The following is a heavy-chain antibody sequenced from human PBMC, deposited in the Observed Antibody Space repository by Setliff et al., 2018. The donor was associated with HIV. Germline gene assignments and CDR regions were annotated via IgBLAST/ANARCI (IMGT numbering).Heavy chain of an antibody. CDR1: GDSIGSSSYY. V-gene: IGHV4-39*01. CDR2: IYYSGST. J-gene: IGHJ4*02. Sequence: PSETLSLTCTVSGDSIGSSSYYWVWIRQPPGKGLEWIGNIYYSGSTYYNPSLKTRVTISVDGSKNQFSLKLKSVTAADTAVYYCARWHPPYGFWEEDYWGQGTLVTVSS. D-gene: IGHD3-10*01. CDR3: ARWHPPYGFWEEDY.